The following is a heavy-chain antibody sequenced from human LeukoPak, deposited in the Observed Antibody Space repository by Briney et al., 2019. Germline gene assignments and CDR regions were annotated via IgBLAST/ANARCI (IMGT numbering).Heavy chain of an antibody. D-gene: IGHD3-10*01. Sequence: SETLSLTCNVSGGSISNSSYYWGWIRQPPGKGLEWIGNIFYSGSTYYSPSLRSRVTISLDTSRNQFSLKLNSVTAADTAVYYCAKSNGYGLVDIWDQGTMVTVSS. CDR2: IFYSGST. CDR1: GGSISNSSYY. J-gene: IGHJ3*02. CDR3: AKSNGYGLVDI. V-gene: IGHV4-39*07.